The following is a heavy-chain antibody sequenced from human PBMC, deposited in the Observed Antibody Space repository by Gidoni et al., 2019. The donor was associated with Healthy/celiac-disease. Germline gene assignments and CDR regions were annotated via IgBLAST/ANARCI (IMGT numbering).Heavy chain of an antibody. CDR3: ARGRDYFDY. CDR2: ISHDGSNK. Sequence: QVQLVESGGGVVQPGRSLRLSCAASGFPFSSYAMHWVRQAPGKGLEWVAVISHDGSNKYYADSVKGRFTISRDNSKNTLYLQMNSLRAEDTAVYYCARGRDYFDYLGQVTLVTVSS. J-gene: IGHJ4*02. CDR1: GFPFSSYA. V-gene: IGHV3-30-3*01.